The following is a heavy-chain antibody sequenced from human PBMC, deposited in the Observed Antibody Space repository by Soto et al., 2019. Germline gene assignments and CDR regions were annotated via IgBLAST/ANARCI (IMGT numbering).Heavy chain of an antibody. CDR3: ATRPPGRTFYGVFDY. V-gene: IGHV4-39*07. J-gene: IGHJ4*02. CDR1: GDSISSTPYY. Sequence: SETLSLTCTVSGDSISSTPYYWGWIRQPPGKGLEWIGTIYSSGSTYYNPSLKSRVTISEDTSKRQFSLKLSSVTAADTAVYYCATRPPGRTFYGVFDYWSQGTLVTVSS. D-gene: IGHD3-10*01. CDR2: IYSSGST.